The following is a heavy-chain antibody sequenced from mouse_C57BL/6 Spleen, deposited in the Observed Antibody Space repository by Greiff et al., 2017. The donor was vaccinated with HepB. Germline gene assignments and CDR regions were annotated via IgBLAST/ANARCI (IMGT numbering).Heavy chain of an antibody. CDR2: ISSGSSTI. CDR1: GFTFSDYG. CDR3: ARITTVHYWYFDV. J-gene: IGHJ1*03. V-gene: IGHV5-17*01. Sequence: EVQVVESGGGLVKPGGSLKLSCAASGFTFSDYGMHWVRQAPEKGLEWVAYISSGSSTIYYADTVKGRFTISRDNAKNTLFLQMTSLRSEDTAMYYCARITTVHYWYFDVWGTGTTVTVSS. D-gene: IGHD1-1*01.